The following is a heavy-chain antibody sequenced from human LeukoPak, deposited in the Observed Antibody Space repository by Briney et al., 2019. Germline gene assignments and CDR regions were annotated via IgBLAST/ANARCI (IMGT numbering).Heavy chain of an antibody. CDR2: IIPIFGTA. Sequence: SVKVSCKASGGTFSSYAISWVRQAPGQGLEWMGGIIPIFGTANYAQKFQGRVTITADESTSTAYMELSSLRSEDTAVYYCARALLHSSGSYPFDYWGQGTLVTVSS. J-gene: IGHJ4*02. V-gene: IGHV1-69*13. CDR3: ARALLHSSGSYPFDY. D-gene: IGHD1-26*01. CDR1: GGTFSSYA.